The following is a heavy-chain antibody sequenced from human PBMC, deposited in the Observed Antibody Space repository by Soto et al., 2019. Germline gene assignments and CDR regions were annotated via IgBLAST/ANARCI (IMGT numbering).Heavy chain of an antibody. CDR1: GFTFSTYG. V-gene: IGHV3-30*18. Sequence: GGSLRLSCAASGFTFSTYGMHWVRQAPGKGLEWVALISYDGSNKYYADSVKGRFTISRDNSKNTLYLQMNSLRAEDTAAYYCAKSGYSYGYYWGQGTLVTV. J-gene: IGHJ4*02. D-gene: IGHD5-18*01. CDR2: ISYDGSNK. CDR3: AKSGYSYGYY.